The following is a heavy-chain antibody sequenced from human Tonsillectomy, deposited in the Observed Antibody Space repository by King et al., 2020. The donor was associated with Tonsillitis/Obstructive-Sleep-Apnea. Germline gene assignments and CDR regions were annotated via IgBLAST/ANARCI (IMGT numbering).Heavy chain of an antibody. CDR1: GFTFDDYA. CDR2: ISWNSGSI. D-gene: IGHD2-21*01. Sequence: DVQLVESGGGLVQPGRSLRLSCAASGFTFDDYAMHWVRQAPGKGLEWVSGISWNSGSIGYADSVKGRFTISRDNAKNSLYLQMNSLRAEDTALYYCATDMYCCCDCYSAAYFDSWGQGTLVTVSS. V-gene: IGHV3-9*01. CDR3: ATDMYCCCDCYSAAYFDS. J-gene: IGHJ4*02.